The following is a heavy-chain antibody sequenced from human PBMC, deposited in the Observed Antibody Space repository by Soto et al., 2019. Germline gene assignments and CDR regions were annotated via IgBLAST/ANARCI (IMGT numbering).Heavy chain of an antibody. D-gene: IGHD4-17*01. CDR3: ARQHGDLDY. Sequence: QLQLQESGPGLVKPSETLSLTCTVSGGSISSSSYYWGWIRQPPGKGLEWIGSIYYSGSTYYNPALKSRLTISVDTSKDPFSSILSSVPAADTAVYYCARQHGDLDYWGQETLVTVSS. CDR1: GGSISSSSYY. V-gene: IGHV4-39*01. CDR2: IYYSGST. J-gene: IGHJ4*02.